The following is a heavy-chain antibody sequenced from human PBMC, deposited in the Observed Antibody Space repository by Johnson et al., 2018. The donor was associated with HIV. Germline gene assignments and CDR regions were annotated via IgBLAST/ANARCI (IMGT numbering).Heavy chain of an antibody. V-gene: IGHV3-7*01. CDR3: ARDRAAAGTDALDI. CDR2: IKQDGSEK. Sequence: VQLVESGGGLVQPGGSLRLSCAASGFTFSSYWMSWVRQAPGKGLEWVANIKQDGSEKYYVDSVKGRFTISRDNAKNSLYLQMNSLRAEDTAVYYCARDRAAAGTDALDIWGQGTMVTVSS. J-gene: IGHJ3*02. CDR1: GFTFSSYW. D-gene: IGHD6-13*01.